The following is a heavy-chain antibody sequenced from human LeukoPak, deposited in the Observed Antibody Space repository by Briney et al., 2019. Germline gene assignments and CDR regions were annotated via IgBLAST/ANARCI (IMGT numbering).Heavy chain of an antibody. D-gene: IGHD6-13*01. V-gene: IGHV3-33*08. CDR3: ARAAAGKDY. CDR1: GFTFSSYT. J-gene: IGHJ4*02. Sequence: GGSLRLSCAASGFTFSSYTMNWVRQAPGKGLEWVAVIWYDGSNKYYADSVKGRFTISRDNSKNTLYLQMNSLRAEDTAVYYCARAAAGKDYWGQGTLVTVSS. CDR2: IWYDGSNK.